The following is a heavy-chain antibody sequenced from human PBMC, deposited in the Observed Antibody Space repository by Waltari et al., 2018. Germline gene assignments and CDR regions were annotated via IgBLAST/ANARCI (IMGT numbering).Heavy chain of an antibody. CDR3: ARLRGAND. V-gene: IGHV3-7*01. CDR1: GFTFSSYW. D-gene: IGHD3-10*01. CDR2: INQDGSEK. Sequence: EVQLVESGGGLVQPGGSLSLSCAASGFTFSSYWMIWVRQAPGQGLEWVAHINQDGSEKSYVASVQGRFTISRDNAKQSLYLQMNSLRPDDTAIYYCARLRGANDWGQGTLVTVSS. J-gene: IGHJ4*02.